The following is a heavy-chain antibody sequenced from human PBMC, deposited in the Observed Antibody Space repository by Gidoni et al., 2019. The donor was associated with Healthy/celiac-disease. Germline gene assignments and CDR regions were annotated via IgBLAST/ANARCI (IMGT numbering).Heavy chain of an antibody. J-gene: IGHJ4*02. V-gene: IGHV3-43*01. CDR3: AKDMGVQLWPTALDY. Sequence: EVQLVESGGVVVQPGGSLRLSCAASGFTFDDYTMHWFRQAPGKGLEWVSLISWDGGSTYYADSVKGRFTISRDNSKNSLYLQMNSLRTEDTALYYCAKDMGVQLWPTALDYWGQGTLVTVSS. D-gene: IGHD5-18*01. CDR1: GFTFDDYT. CDR2: ISWDGGST.